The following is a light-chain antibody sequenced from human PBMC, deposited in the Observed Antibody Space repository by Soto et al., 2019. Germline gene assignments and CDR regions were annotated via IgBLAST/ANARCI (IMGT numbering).Light chain of an antibody. V-gene: IGKV1-5*03. CDR1: QSISNW. Sequence: DIQMTQSPSTLSASIGDRVTITCRASQSISNWLAWYQQKPGQAPKLLIYRASNLEGGVPSRFSGSGSGTEFNPIISRLQPDYFANYYYHQNNYYSTFGGGTKVEIK. CDR2: RAS. CDR3: HQNNYYST. J-gene: IGKJ4*01.